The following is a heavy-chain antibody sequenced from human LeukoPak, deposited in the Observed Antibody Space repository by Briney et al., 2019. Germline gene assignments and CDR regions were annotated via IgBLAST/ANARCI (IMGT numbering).Heavy chain of an antibody. Sequence: GRSLRLSCAASGFTFSSYAMHWVRQAPGKGLEWVAVISYDGSNKYYAGSVKGRFTISRDNSKNTLYLQMNSLRAEDTAVYYCARERYCSGGSCSRGFDPWGQGTLVTVSS. CDR1: GFTFSSYA. V-gene: IGHV3-30-3*01. CDR2: ISYDGSNK. D-gene: IGHD2-15*01. CDR3: ARERYCSGGSCSRGFDP. J-gene: IGHJ5*02.